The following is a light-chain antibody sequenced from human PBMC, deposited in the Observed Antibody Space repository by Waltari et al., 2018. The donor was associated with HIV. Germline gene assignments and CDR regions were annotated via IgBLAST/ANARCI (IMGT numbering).Light chain of an antibody. J-gene: IGLJ3*02. V-gene: IGLV1-47*01. CDR2: RNY. CDR1: TSNVETQW. Sequence: QSVLTRPPPASGTPGQTCTSSCSGRTSNVETQWVYWYQQLPGTAPKLLIYRNYQRPSGGHDRLSSSKSGASASLIISGLRCEDEAYYSCGVLDSTLKQGLFVGGTKLTVL. CDR3: GVLDSTLKQGL.